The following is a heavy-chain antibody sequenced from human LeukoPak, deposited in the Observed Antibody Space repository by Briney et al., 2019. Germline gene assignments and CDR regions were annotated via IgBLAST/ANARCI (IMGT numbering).Heavy chain of an antibody. CDR3: AREAMIVVKIGYFDL. CDR1: GFTFSSYW. D-gene: IGHD3-22*01. V-gene: IGHV3-74*01. CDR2: INTDGSST. Sequence: PGGSLRLSCAASGFTFSSYWMHWVRQAPGKGLVWVSVINTDGSSTNYADSVKGRFTISRDNAKNTLFLQMNSLRADDTAVYYCAREAMIVVKIGYFDLWGRGTLVTVSS. J-gene: IGHJ2*01.